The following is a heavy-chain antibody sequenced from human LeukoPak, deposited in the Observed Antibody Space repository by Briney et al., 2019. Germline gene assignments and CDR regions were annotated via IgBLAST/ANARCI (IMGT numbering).Heavy chain of an antibody. J-gene: IGHJ4*02. D-gene: IGHD5-12*01. Sequence: GGSLRLSCAASGFTFSSYAMSWVRQAPGKGLEWVSAISGSGGSTYYADSVKGRFTISRDNSKNTLYLQMNSLRAEGTAVYYCAREASRGYSGYGLFDYWGQGTLVTVSS. CDR3: AREASRGYSGYGLFDY. CDR2: ISGSGGST. CDR1: GFTFSSYA. V-gene: IGHV3-23*01.